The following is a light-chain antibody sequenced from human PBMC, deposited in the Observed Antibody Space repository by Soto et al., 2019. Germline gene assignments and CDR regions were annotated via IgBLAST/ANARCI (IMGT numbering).Light chain of an antibody. CDR1: QGISSY. Sequence: DIQLTQSPSFLSASVGDRVTITCRASQGISSYLAWYQQKPGKAPKVLIYAASKLQSGVPSRFSGSGSGTEFSLTISNLQPEDFASYHCQQLKSYPLTFGGGTKVEMK. V-gene: IGKV1-9*01. CDR2: AAS. CDR3: QQLKSYPLT. J-gene: IGKJ4*01.